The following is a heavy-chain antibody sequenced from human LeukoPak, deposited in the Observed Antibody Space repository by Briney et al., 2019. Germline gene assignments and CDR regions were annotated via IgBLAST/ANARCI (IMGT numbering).Heavy chain of an antibody. D-gene: IGHD1-1*01. CDR2: INHSGST. CDR3: ARTWNPRVQRYYYYGMDV. J-gene: IGHJ6*02. CDR1: GGSFSGDY. V-gene: IGHV4-34*01. Sequence: RTSETLSLTCAVYGGSFSGDYWSWIRQPPGKGLEWIGEINHSGSTNYNPSLKSRVTISVDTSKNQFSLKLSSVTAADTAVYYCARTWNPRVQRYYYYGMDVWGQGTTVTVSS.